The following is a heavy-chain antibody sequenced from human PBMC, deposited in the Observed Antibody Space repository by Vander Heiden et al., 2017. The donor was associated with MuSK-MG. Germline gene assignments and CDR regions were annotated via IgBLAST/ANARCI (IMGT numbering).Heavy chain of an antibody. CDR3: AKDVLLWFGDSPDY. CDR1: GFTVGSYA. Sequence: EVQLLESGGGWLQPGGFLRPSCPASGFTVGSYAMSCVRQAPGKGLEWVSAMSGSGSSTYYADSVKCRFTISRNNSKNTLYLQMNSLRAEDTAVYYCAKDVLLWFGDSPDYWGQGTLVTVSS. CDR2: MSGSGSST. J-gene: IGHJ4*02. V-gene: IGHV3-23*01. D-gene: IGHD3-10*01.